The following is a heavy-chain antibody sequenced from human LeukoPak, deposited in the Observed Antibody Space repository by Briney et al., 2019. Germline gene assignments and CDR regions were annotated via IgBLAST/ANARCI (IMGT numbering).Heavy chain of an antibody. Sequence: ASVKVSCKASGGTFSSFTISWVRPAPGQGLEWMGIINPSGGSTSYAQNFQGRVTMTRDTSTSTVYMDLSSLTSEDTAVYYCARAYNWNDKFDYWGQGTLVTVSS. V-gene: IGHV1-46*01. CDR2: INPSGGST. D-gene: IGHD1-1*01. CDR1: GGTFSSFT. CDR3: ARAYNWNDKFDY. J-gene: IGHJ4*02.